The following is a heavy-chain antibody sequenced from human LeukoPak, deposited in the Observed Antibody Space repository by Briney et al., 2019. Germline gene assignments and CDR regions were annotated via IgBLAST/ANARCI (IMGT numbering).Heavy chain of an antibody. CDR3: ARETDYPYYYGMDV. V-gene: IGHV6-1*01. CDR2: TYYRSKWYN. CDR1: GDRVSSNSAA. Sequence: SQTLSLTCAISGDRVSSNSAAWNWIRQSPSRGLEWLGRTYYRSKWYNDYAVSVKSRMSINPDTSKNQFSLQLNSVTPEDTAVYYCARETDYPYYYGMDVWGKGTTVTVSS. D-gene: IGHD3-16*01. J-gene: IGHJ6*04.